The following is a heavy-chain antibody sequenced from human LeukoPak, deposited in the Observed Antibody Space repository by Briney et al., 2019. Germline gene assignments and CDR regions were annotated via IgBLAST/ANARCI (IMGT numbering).Heavy chain of an antibody. CDR2: IGSGAKSYAT. D-gene: IGHD5-18*01. Sequence: AGGSLRLSCAASGSTFSGSAMHWVRQAPGKGLEWVGQIGSGAKSYATAYAASVKGRFTISRDDSKNTAYLQMNSLQTEDTAVYYCTREKEAYNFGLAYYYYMDVWGKGTTVTVSS. CDR3: TREKEAYNFGLAYYYYMDV. CDR1: GSTFSGSA. V-gene: IGHV3-73*01. J-gene: IGHJ6*03.